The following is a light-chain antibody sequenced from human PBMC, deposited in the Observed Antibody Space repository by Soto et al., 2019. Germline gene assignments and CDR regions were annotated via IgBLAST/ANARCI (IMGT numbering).Light chain of an antibody. CDR1: SSDVGGYKY. J-gene: IGLJ1*01. CDR3: SSYAGSNNYV. CDR2: AVN. Sequence: SALTQPPSASGSPGQSVTISCTGSSSDVGGYKYVSWYQQYPGKAPKLMIYAVNKRPSGVPDRFSGSKSGNTASLTVSGLQAEDEADYYCSSYAGSNNYVFGTGTKVT. V-gene: IGLV2-8*01.